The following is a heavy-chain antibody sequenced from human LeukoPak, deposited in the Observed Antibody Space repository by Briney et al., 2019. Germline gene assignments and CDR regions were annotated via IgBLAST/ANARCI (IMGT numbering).Heavy chain of an antibody. CDR2: ISGSGGSS. CDR3: AKEGDYCSSTSCYLDY. V-gene: IGHV3-23*01. J-gene: IGHJ4*02. D-gene: IGHD2-2*01. Sequence: GGSLRLSCAASGFTFSSYAMSWVRQAQGKGLEWVSAISGSGGSSYYADSVKGRITISRDNSNNTLDLQMISLIAYDTAVYYCAKEGDYCSSTSCYLDYWGQGTLVTVSS. CDR1: GFTFSSYA.